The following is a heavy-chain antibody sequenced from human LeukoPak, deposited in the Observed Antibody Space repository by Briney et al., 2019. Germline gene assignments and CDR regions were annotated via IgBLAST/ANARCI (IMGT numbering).Heavy chain of an antibody. V-gene: IGHV1-3*02. Sequence: ASVKVSCKASGYTFTSYAMHWVRQAPGQRLEWMGWSNAGNGNTKYSQEFQGRVTITRDTSASTAYMELSSLRSEDTAVYYCATSAASYYYMDVWGKGTTVTVSS. CDR1: GYTFTSYA. J-gene: IGHJ6*03. D-gene: IGHD2-2*01. CDR3: ATSAASYYYMDV. CDR2: SNAGNGNT.